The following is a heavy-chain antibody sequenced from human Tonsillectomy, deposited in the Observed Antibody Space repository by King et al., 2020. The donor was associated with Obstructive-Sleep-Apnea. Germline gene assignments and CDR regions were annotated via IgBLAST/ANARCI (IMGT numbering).Heavy chain of an antibody. J-gene: IGHJ4*02. CDR2: IYHSGST. D-gene: IGHD3-10*01. V-gene: IGHV4-4*02. CDR1: GGSISSSNW. Sequence: VQLQESGPGLVKPSGTLSLTCAVSGGSISSSNWWSWVRQPPGKGLEWIGEIYHSGSTNYNPSLKSRVTISVDKSKNQFSLKLSSGSAADPAVYYCGRVNPYYCHTNFDYWGQGTLVTVSS. CDR3: GRVNPYYCHTNFDY.